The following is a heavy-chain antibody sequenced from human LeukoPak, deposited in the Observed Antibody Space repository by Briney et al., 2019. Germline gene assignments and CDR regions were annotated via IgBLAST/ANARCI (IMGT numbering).Heavy chain of an antibody. CDR2: ISDSGTIM. CDR3: ASHYGDYVWGNF. V-gene: IGHV3-48*03. J-gene: IGHJ4*02. CDR1: GFTFSRYE. D-gene: IGHD4-17*01. Sequence: GGSLRLSCAASGFTFSRYEMNWVRQAPGKGLEWVLYISDSGTIMSYADSVKGRFTISRDNAKNSLYLQMNSLRAEDTAVYYCASHYGDYVWGNFWGQGTLVTVSS.